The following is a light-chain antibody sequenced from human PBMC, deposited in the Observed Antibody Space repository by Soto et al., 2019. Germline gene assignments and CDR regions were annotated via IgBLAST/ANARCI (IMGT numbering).Light chain of an antibody. CDR2: KAY. Sequence: EIQMTQSPSTLSGSVGDRVTITCRASQTISSWLAWYQQKPGKAHKLLIYKAYTLKSGVPSRFSGSGSGTEFTLTIRSLQPDDFATYYCQHYNSYSEAFGQGTKVDIK. CDR3: QHYNSYSEA. V-gene: IGKV1-5*03. CDR1: QTISSW. J-gene: IGKJ1*01.